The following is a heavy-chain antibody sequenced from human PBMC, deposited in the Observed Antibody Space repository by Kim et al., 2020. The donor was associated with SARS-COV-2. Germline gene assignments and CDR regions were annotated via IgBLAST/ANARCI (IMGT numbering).Heavy chain of an antibody. CDR2: IWSNGMRS. D-gene: IGHD2-2*01. J-gene: IGHJ2*01. V-gene: IGHV3-33*01. CDR3: ARPMPNWYFDL. CDR1: GFTFSDFG. Sequence: GGSLRLYCAASGFTFSDFGFHWVRQAPGKGLEWVAVIWSNGMRSYYGDSVKGRFTISRDNSKNTLYLQMDSLRAEDTAVYYCARPMPNWYFDLWGHGTLVTVSS.